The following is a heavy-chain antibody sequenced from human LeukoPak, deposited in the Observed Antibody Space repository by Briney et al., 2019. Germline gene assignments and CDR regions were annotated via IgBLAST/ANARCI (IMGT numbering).Heavy chain of an antibody. Sequence: GGSLRLSCAASGFTFSSYGMDWVRQAPGKGLEWVAVISYDGSNKYYADSVKGRFTISRDNSKNTLYLQMNSLRAEDTAVYYCASSWAYFDSWGQGTLVTVSS. J-gene: IGHJ4*02. CDR3: ASSWAYFDS. V-gene: IGHV3-30*03. CDR2: ISYDGSNK. D-gene: IGHD6-13*01. CDR1: GFTFSSYG.